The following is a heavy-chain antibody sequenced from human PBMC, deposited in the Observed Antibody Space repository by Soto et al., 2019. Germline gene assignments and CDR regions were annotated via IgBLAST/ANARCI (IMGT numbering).Heavy chain of an antibody. J-gene: IGHJ3*02. Sequence: SETLSLTCTVSGGSISSYYWSWIRQPPGKGLEWIGYIYYSGSTNYNPSLKSRVTISVDTSKNQFSLKLSSVTASDTAVYYCARVARLGGSSWSDAFDIWGQGTMVTVSS. CDR3: ARVARLGGSSWSDAFDI. CDR2: IYYSGST. V-gene: IGHV4-59*01. CDR1: GGSISSYY. D-gene: IGHD6-13*01.